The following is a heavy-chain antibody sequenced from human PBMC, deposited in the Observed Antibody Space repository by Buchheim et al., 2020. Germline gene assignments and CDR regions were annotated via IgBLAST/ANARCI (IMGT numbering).Heavy chain of an antibody. CDR1: GYTFTSYY. J-gene: IGHJ6*03. CDR3: ARGICGGDCYYFSHHYYYYMDV. D-gene: IGHD2-21*02. V-gene: IGHV1-46*01. CDR2: INPSGGST. Sequence: QVQLVQSGAEVKKPGASVKVSCKASGYTFTSYYMHWVRQAPGQGLEWMGIINPSGGSTSYAQKFQGRVTMTRDTSTSTVYMELSSLRSEDTAVYYCARGICGGDCYYFSHHYYYYMDVWGKGTT.